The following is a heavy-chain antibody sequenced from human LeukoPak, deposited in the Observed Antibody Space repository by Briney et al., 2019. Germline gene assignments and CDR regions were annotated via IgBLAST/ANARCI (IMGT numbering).Heavy chain of an antibody. CDR1: GGSISSSSYY. CDR2: IYYSGST. J-gene: IGHJ4*02. CDR3: LSSTGGL. Sequence: PSETLSLTCTVSGGSISSSSYYWGWLRQPPGKGLEWIGSIYYSGSTYYNPSLKSRVTISVDTSKNQFSLKLSSVTAADTAVYYCLSSTGGLWGQGTLVTVSS. D-gene: IGHD2-2*01. V-gene: IGHV4-39*01.